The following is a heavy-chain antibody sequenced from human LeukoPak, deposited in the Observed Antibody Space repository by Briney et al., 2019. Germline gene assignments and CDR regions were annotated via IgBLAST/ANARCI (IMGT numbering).Heavy chain of an antibody. CDR2: ISSNGATT. CDR3: ARGGQWLVPGYYYYYYGMDV. J-gene: IGHJ6*02. D-gene: IGHD6-19*01. Sequence: AGGSLRLSCSASGFTFNRFYLHWVRQAPGKGLEFVSHISSNGATTYYADSVKGRFTISRDNSKNTLYLQMSSLRADDTAVYYCARGGQWLVPGYYYYYYGMDVWGQGTTVTVSS. V-gene: IGHV3-64D*06. CDR1: GFTFNRFY.